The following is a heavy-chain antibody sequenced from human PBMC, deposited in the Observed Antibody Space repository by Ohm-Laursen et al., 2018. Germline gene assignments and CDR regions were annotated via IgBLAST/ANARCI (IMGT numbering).Heavy chain of an antibody. CDR3: ARSVEATGTFGS. D-gene: IGHD1-1*01. CDR2: IHYSGTT. V-gene: IGHV4-59*11. CDR1: GASISGQY. Sequence: SETLSLTCTVSGASISGQYWSWIRQPPGKGLEWIGYIHYSGTTTYNPSLTGRVTMSVDLSKNQFSLKLTSVTAADTAVYYCARSVEATGTFGSWGQGTLVTVSS. J-gene: IGHJ4*02.